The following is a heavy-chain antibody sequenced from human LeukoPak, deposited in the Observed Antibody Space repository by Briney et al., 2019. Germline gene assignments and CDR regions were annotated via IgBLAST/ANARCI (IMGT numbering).Heavy chain of an antibody. Sequence: AASVKVSCKASGYTFTSYGYSWVRQDPGQGLQWMGLISGYIGRTNYARKFLGRVSMTTVTSTSTEYIELRSLRSDDHAVEYCSGVGHRDEDYFDYWGQGTLVTVSS. D-gene: IGHD2-21*01. CDR3: SGVGHRDEDYFDY. CDR2: ISGYIGRT. J-gene: IGHJ4*02. CDR1: GYTFTSYG. V-gene: IGHV1-18*01.